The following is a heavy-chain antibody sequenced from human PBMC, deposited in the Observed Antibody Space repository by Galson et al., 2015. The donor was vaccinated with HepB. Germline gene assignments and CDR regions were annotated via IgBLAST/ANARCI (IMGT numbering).Heavy chain of an antibody. CDR3: ARRRLVDGYFDY. J-gene: IGHJ4*02. V-gene: IGHV6-1*01. Sequence: CAISGDSVSSNSAAWNWIRQSPSRGLEWLGRTYYRPKWYDDYAVSVKSRITINPDTSRNQFSLQLNSVTPEDTAVYYCARRRLVDGYFDYWGQGTLLTVSS. D-gene: IGHD1-26*01. CDR2: TYYRPKWYD. CDR1: GDSVSSNSAA.